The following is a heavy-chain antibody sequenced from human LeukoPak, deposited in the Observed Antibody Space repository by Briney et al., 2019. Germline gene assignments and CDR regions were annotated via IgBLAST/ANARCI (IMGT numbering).Heavy chain of an antibody. Sequence: PGGSLRLSCAASGFTFSTYAMSWVRQIPGKGLEWVSAFSGSDDGTYYADSVKGRFTISRDNSRNTLYLQMNTLRAEDTAVYFCAKSPVSSCRGSFCYPFDYWGQGNLVTVSS. V-gene: IGHV3-23*01. CDR3: AKSPVSSCRGSFCYPFDY. CDR1: GFTFSTYA. CDR2: FSGSDDGT. J-gene: IGHJ4*02. D-gene: IGHD2-15*01.